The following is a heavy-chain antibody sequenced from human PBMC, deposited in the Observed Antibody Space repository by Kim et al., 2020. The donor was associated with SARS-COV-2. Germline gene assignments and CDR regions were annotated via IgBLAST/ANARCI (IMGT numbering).Heavy chain of an antibody. CDR1: GFTFTSSA. V-gene: IGHV1-58*02. D-gene: IGHD3-22*01. CDR2: IVVGSGNT. J-gene: IGHJ6*03. Sequence: SVKVSCKASGFTFTSSAMQWVRQARGQRLEWIGWIVVGSGNTNYAQKFQERVTITRDMSTSTAYMELSSLRSEDTAVYYCAADSSQLVVEKNNYYYYYMDVWGKGTTVTVSS. CDR3: AADSSQLVVEKNNYYYYYMDV.